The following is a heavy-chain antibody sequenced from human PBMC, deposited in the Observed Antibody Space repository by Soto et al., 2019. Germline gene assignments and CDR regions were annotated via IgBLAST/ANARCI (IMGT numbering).Heavy chain of an antibody. D-gene: IGHD3-10*01. CDR2: IWFDGSDK. Sequence: QVQLVESGGDVVQPGTSLRRSCAATGFTFGRHGMHWVRQAPGKGPEWVAVIWFDGSDKYYADSVKGRFTISRDNPRNTLYLQMDNLRVEDTAVYYCARDQGKVHFDYWGQGTLVTVSS. J-gene: IGHJ4*02. CDR3: ARDQGKVHFDY. V-gene: IGHV3-33*01. CDR1: GFTFGRHG.